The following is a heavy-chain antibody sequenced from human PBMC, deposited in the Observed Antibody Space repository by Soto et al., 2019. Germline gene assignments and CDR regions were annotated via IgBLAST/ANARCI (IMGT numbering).Heavy chain of an antibody. CDR1: GGSISSGTYS. Sequence: ETLSLTCAVSGGSISSGTYSWGWIRQPPGKSLEWIGTIYYHGNTYSNPSLKSRVTISVDTSNNQLSLKLRSVTAADTAVYYCARHDGFSSGWIFDYWGHGTLVTVSS. CDR3: ARHDGFSSGWIFDY. D-gene: IGHD6-19*01. CDR2: IYYHGNT. J-gene: IGHJ4*01. V-gene: IGHV4-39*01.